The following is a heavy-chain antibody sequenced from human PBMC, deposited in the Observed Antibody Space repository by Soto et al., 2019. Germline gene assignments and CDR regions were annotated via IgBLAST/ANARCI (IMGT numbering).Heavy chain of an antibody. J-gene: IGHJ5*02. Sequence: QVQLVESGGGVVQPGRSLRLSCAASGFTFSSYGMHWVRQAPGKGLEWVAVIWYDGSNKYYADSVKGRFTISRDNSKNTLYLQMNNLRAEDTAVYYCARDPTSSCSGGSCYQNNWFDPWGQGTLVTVSS. V-gene: IGHV3-33*01. CDR1: GFTFSSYG. CDR2: IWYDGSNK. D-gene: IGHD2-15*01. CDR3: ARDPTSSCSGGSCYQNNWFDP.